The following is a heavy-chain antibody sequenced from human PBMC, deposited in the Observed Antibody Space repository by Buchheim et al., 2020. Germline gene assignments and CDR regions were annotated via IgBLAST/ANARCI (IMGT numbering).Heavy chain of an antibody. CDR2: ISGSGGST. CDR1: GFTFSSYA. V-gene: IGHV3-23*01. Sequence: EVQLLESGGGLVQPGGSLRLSCAASGFTFSSYAMSWVRQAPGKGLEWVSAISGSGGSTYYADSVKGRFTISRDNSKNTLCLQMNSLRAEDTAVYYCAKVEIGGGTYYYDSSGPNHYWYFDLWGRGTL. J-gene: IGHJ2*01. D-gene: IGHD3-22*01. CDR3: AKVEIGGGTYYYDSSGPNHYWYFDL.